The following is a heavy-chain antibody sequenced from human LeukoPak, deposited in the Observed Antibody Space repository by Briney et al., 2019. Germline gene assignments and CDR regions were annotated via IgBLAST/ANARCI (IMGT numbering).Heavy chain of an antibody. D-gene: IGHD1-26*01. Sequence: GGSLRLSCAGSGFTGGINDYMSWVRQAPGKGLEWVSVIFSSGNTYYADSVRGRFTISRDKSKNTLYLQMNSLTVEDTAMYYCTRTDLWVSWGQGAQVTVSS. CDR3: TRTDLWVS. V-gene: IGHV3-66*01. CDR1: GFTGGINDY. CDR2: IFSSGNT. J-gene: IGHJ5*02.